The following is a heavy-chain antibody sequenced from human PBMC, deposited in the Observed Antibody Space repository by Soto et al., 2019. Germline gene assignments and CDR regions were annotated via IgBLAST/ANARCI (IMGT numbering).Heavy chain of an antibody. J-gene: IGHJ6*02. CDR2: INVDGTET. Sequence: GSLRLSCTAPRFTFGSYWMHWVRQAPGKGLVWVSDINVDGTETWYADSVKGRFTISRDNDKKTLYLHMTGLRVDDTGVYYCARDKDVLLTNYGMAVWGQGTTVTVSS. V-gene: IGHV3-74*01. D-gene: IGHD2-15*01. CDR3: ARDKDVLLTNYGMAV. CDR1: RFTFGSYW.